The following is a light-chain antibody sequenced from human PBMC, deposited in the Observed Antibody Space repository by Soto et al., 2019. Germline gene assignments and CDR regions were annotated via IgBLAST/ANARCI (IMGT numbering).Light chain of an antibody. V-gene: IGLV2-14*01. CDR2: EVS. J-gene: IGLJ3*02. CDR1: SSDVGGYNY. CDR3: SSYTSSSTRV. Sequence: QSALTQPASVSGSPGQSITISCTGTSSDVGGYNYVSWYQQHPGKAPKLMIYEVSNRPSGVSNRFSGSKSGNTASLPISGLQAEEEADYYCSSYTSSSTRVFGGGTKLTVL.